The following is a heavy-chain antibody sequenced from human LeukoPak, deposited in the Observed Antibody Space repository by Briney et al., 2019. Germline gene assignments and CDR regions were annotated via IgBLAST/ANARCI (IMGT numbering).Heavy chain of an antibody. D-gene: IGHD3-22*01. CDR1: DYSISSGFF. CDR2: IYHRGNT. CDR3: ARIGYYDSSQPSLGPDDAFDI. V-gene: IGHV4-38-2*02. Sequence: SETLSLTCTVSDYSISSGFFWGWIRQPPGKGLEWIGSIYHRGNTYYKPSLKSRVNISVDTSKNQFSLKLSSVTAADTAVYYCARIGYYDSSQPSLGPDDAFDIWGQGTMVTVSS. J-gene: IGHJ3*02.